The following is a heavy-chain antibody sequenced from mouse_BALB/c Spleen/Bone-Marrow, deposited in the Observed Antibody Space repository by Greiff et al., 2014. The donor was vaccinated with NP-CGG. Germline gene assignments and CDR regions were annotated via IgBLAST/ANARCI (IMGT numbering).Heavy chain of an antibody. Sequence: EVQLQQSGAELARPGASVKLSCTASGFNIKDTYMHWVKQRPEQGLEWIGRIDPANGNTKYDPKFQGKATITADTSSNTAYLQLSSLTSEDTAVYYCARWEYYAMDYWGQGTSVTVSP. J-gene: IGHJ4*01. D-gene: IGHD4-1*01. CDR3: ARWEYYAMDY. V-gene: IGHV14-3*02. CDR2: IDPANGNT. CDR1: GFNIKDTY.